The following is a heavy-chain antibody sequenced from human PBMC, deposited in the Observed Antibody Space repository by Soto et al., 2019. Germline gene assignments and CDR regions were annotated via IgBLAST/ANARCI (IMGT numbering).Heavy chain of an antibody. Sequence: SETLSLTCAVYGGSFSGYYWSWIRQPPGKGLEWIGEINHSGSTNYNPSLKSRVTISVDTSKNQFSLKLSSVTAADTAVYYCARGISYCSSTRDKCVRYYYYMDVWGKGTTVTVSS. CDR1: GGSFSGYY. J-gene: IGHJ6*03. CDR3: ARGISYCSSTRDKCVRYYYYMDV. D-gene: IGHD2-2*01. V-gene: IGHV4-34*01. CDR2: INHSGST.